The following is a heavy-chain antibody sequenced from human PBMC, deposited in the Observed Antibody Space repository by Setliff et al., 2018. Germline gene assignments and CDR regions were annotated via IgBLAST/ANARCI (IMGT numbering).Heavy chain of an antibody. J-gene: IGHJ5*02. D-gene: IGHD6-19*01. CDR1: GYTFTGDF. CDR3: AREARGWGGPKFDL. V-gene: IGHV1-2*02. Sequence: ASVKVSCKASGYTFTGDFLHWLRQTPGQGFQWLGRLNPDSGDTEYSQKCQGRVTMSRDTSISTGYMELSGLTSNDTAVYYCAREARGWGGPKFDLWGQGTLVTVSS. CDR2: LNPDSGDT.